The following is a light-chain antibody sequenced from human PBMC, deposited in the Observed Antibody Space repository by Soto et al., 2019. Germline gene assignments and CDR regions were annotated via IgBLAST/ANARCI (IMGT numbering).Light chain of an antibody. CDR2: GNG. CDR1: SSSIGAGYE. Sequence: QSVLTQPPSVSGAPGQRVTISCSGTSSSIGAGYEVHWYHQLPGTAPKLVVSGNGNRPSGVPDRLSASKSGTSASLAITGLQAEDEADYYCQAYDYSLTASVFGGGTKVTVL. J-gene: IGLJ3*02. CDR3: QAYDYSLTASV. V-gene: IGLV1-40*01.